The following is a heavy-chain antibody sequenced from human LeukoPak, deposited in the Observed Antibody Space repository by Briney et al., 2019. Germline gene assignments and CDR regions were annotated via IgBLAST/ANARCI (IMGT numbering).Heavy chain of an antibody. Sequence: TSETLSLTCAVYGGSFSGYNWAGTAHPPGKGLKGIGEINHSGSTNYNPSLKSRVTISVDTSKNQFSLKLSSVTAADTAVYYCARELRSYCSSTSCPFDYWGQGTLVTVSS. CDR1: GGSFSGYN. J-gene: IGHJ4*02. V-gene: IGHV4-34*01. CDR3: ARELRSYCSSTSCPFDY. D-gene: IGHD2-2*01. CDR2: INHSGST.